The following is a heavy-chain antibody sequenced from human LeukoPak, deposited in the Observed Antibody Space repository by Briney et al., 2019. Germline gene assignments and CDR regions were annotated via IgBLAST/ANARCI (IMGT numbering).Heavy chain of an antibody. D-gene: IGHD2-15*01. CDR1: GFTFDDYG. V-gene: IGHV3-20*04. J-gene: IGHJ6*03. Sequence: GGALMLSCAASGFTFDDYGMSWVRQAPGKGLELVSGINWNGGSTGYADAVKGRFTISRDNAKNSLHLQMNSLRAEDTALYYCAREAAGNYYYMDVWGKGTTVTVSS. CDR2: INWNGGST. CDR3: AREAAGNYYYMDV.